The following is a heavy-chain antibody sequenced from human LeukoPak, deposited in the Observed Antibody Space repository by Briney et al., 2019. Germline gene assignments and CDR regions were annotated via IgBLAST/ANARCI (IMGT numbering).Heavy chain of an antibody. CDR3: ARGGDNYDILTQ. V-gene: IGHV1-2*02. J-gene: IGHJ4*02. CDR1: EYIFTDYY. CDR2: INPHSGGT. Sequence: SIKVSCKASEYIFTDYYIHWVRQAPGQGLEWMGWINPHSGGTIYAQNLQYRVTMTGDTSISTAYMELSRLISDDTAIYYCARGGDNYDILTQWGQGTLVTVSS. D-gene: IGHD3-9*01.